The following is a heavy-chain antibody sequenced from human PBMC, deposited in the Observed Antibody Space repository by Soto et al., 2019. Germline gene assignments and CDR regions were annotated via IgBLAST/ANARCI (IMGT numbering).Heavy chain of an antibody. D-gene: IGHD1-7*01. J-gene: IGHJ5*02. Sequence: QITLKESGPTLVKPTQTLTLTCTFSGFSLSTSGVGVVWIRQPPGKALEWLGIIYWDDDKRYRPSLKSRLTXTXDXXKNQVVLTMTNMDPMDTGTYYCAHNLVAGTSWFDPWGQGTLVTVSS. V-gene: IGHV2-5*02. CDR3: AHNLVAGTSWFDP. CDR2: IYWDDDK. CDR1: GFSLSTSGVG.